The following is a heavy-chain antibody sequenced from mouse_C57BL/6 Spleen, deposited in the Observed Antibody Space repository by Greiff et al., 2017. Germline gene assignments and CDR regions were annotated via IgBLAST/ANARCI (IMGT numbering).Heavy chain of an antibody. V-gene: IGHV1-50*01. CDR3: ARLSGPYYFDY. D-gene: IGHD1-3*01. Sequence: QVQLKESGAELVKPGASVKLSCKASGYTFTSYWMQWVKQRPGQGLEWIGEIDPSDSYTNYNQKFKGKATLTVDTSSSTAYMQLSSLTSEDSAVYYCARLSGPYYFDYWGQGTTLTVSS. J-gene: IGHJ2*01. CDR2: IDPSDSYT. CDR1: GYTFTSYW.